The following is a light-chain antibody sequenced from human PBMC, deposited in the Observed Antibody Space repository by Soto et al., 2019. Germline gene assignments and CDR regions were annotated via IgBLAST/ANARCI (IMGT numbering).Light chain of an antibody. CDR1: QSVLYSSNNKNY. J-gene: IGKJ1*01. CDR3: QQYFSFPWT. V-gene: IGKV4-1*01. Sequence: DIVMTQSPDSLAVSLGEKATINCKSSQSVLYSSNNKNYLAWYQQRPGQPPNLLIYWASTRESGVPDRFSGSGYVTDFTLTISSLQAEDVSIYYCQQYFSFPWTFVQVTKVEIK. CDR2: WAS.